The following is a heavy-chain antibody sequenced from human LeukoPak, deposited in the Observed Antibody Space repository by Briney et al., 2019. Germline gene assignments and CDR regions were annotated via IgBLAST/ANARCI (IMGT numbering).Heavy chain of an antibody. CDR1: GFTFSSYW. CDR2: INSDGSST. CDR3: AREFFQAGNGFDY. V-gene: IGHV3-74*01. Sequence: GGSLRLSCAASGFTFSSYWMHWVRQAPGKGLVWVSRINSDGSSTSYADSVKGRFTISGDNAKNTLYLQMNSLRAEDTAVYYCAREFFQAGNGFDYWGQGTLVTVSS. J-gene: IGHJ4*02. D-gene: IGHD6-19*01.